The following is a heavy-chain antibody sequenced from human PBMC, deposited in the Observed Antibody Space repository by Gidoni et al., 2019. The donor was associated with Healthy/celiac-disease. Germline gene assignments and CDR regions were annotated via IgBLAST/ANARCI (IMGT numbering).Heavy chain of an antibody. CDR1: GFTVSSIY. CDR3: ARETTDSAFDY. J-gene: IGHJ4*02. V-gene: IGHV3-53*01. CDR2: IYSGGST. D-gene: IGHD4-17*01. Sequence: EVQLVESGGGLIQPGGSIRLSCAASGFTVSSIYMSCVRQAPGKGLEWVSVIYSGGSTYYADSVNGRFTISRDNSKNTLYLQMNSLRAEDTAVYYCARETTDSAFDYWGQGTLVTVSS.